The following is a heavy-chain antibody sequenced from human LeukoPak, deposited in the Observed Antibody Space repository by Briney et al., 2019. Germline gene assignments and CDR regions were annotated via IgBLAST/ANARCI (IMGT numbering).Heavy chain of an antibody. CDR3: ARTHSDYDSSGLDY. V-gene: IGHV3-21*05. CDR2: IRTTAEGAKYA. CDR1: GFSFTDYP. Sequence: GGSLRLSCATSGFSFTDYPMNWVRQAPGKGLEWISNIRTTAEGAKYAYYADSVKGRFTISRDNAKNSLYLQMNSLRAEDTAVYYCARTHSDYDSSGLDYWGQGTLVTVSS. D-gene: IGHD3-22*01. J-gene: IGHJ4*02.